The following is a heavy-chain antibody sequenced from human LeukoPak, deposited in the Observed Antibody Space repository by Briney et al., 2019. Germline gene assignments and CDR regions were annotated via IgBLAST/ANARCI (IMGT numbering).Heavy chain of an antibody. CDR2: FYTSGNT. D-gene: IGHD1-1*01. J-gene: IGHJ3*02. CDR1: GGSISSGSYY. CDR3: ARAGYNWNGGYASDI. V-gene: IGHV4-61*02. Sequence: SQTLSLTCTVSGGSISSGSYYWSWIRQPAGKELEWIGRFYTSGNTNYNPSLKSRVTISVDSSRDQFSLKLSSVTAADTAVYYCARAGYNWNGGYASDIWGQGTMVTVSS.